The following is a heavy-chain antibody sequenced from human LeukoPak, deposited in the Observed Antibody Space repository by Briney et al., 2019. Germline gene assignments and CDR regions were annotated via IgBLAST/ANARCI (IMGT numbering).Heavy chain of an antibody. CDR1: GFTFSDYA. Sequence: GGSLRLSCAASGFTFSDYALGWVRQAPGRGLECVASISRNSGDYTLYAASVKGRFTISRDNSRSTLYLQMNSLRAEDTAVYYCSKKGQNEDYGKPDWGQGTLVTVSS. V-gene: IGHV3-23*01. D-gene: IGHD4-17*01. J-gene: IGHJ4*02. CDR3: SKKGQNEDYGKPD. CDR2: ISRNSGDYT.